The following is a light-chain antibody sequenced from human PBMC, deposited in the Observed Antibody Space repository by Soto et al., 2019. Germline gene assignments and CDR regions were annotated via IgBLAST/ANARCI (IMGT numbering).Light chain of an antibody. CDR3: QQFYTWPVT. V-gene: IGKV3-15*01. Sequence: EIVMTQSPATLSVSPGERVTFSCRASQGIRNHLAWYQHKPGQAPRLLISYGSAGATGIPARFSGSGSGTEFTLTINSLQSEDFAVYYCQQFYTWPVTFGGGTKVDIK. CDR2: YGS. CDR1: QGIRNH. J-gene: IGKJ4*01.